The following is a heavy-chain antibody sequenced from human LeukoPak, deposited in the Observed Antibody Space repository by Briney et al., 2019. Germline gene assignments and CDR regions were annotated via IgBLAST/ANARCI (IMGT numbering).Heavy chain of an antibody. J-gene: IGHJ6*03. Sequence: GGSLRLSCAASGFTFDDYAMHWVRQAPGKGLEWVSGISWNSGSIGYADSVKGRFTISRDNAKNSLYLQMNSLRAEDTALYYCAKDGVGRGYSYGYYYYYYMDVWGKGTTVTVSS. D-gene: IGHD5-18*01. CDR1: GFTFDDYA. V-gene: IGHV3-9*01. CDR3: AKDGVGRGYSYGYYYYYYMDV. CDR2: ISWNSGSI.